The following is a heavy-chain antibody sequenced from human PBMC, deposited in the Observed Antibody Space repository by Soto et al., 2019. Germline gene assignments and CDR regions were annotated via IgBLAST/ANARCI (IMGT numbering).Heavy chain of an antibody. J-gene: IGHJ4*02. Sequence: PSETLSLTCSVSGASVRSGDYYWSCIRQAPGKGLEWIGYIYNSGGSYYNPSLKGRLTISIDTSKNQFSLKLTSVTAADTAIYFCARLVYDTRLNYMYFGFWGQGALVTVSS. CDR1: GASVRSGDYY. D-gene: IGHD3-10*01. CDR3: ARLVYDTRLNYMYFGF. CDR2: IYNSGGS. V-gene: IGHV4-30-4*01.